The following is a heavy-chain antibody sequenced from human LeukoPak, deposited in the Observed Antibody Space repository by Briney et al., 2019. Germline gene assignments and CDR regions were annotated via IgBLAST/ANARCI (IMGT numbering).Heavy chain of an antibody. V-gene: IGHV1-2*02. CDR3: ARDLGISGWYAPPLGYFDY. D-gene: IGHD6-19*01. CDR1: GYTFTGYC. Sequence: ASVKVSCKASGYTFTGYCMHWVRQAPGQGLEWMGWINPKSSGTNYAQKFQGRVTMTRDTSISTTYMELSRLRSDDTAVYYCARDLGISGWYAPPLGYFDYWGQGTLVTVSS. CDR2: INPKSSGT. J-gene: IGHJ4*02.